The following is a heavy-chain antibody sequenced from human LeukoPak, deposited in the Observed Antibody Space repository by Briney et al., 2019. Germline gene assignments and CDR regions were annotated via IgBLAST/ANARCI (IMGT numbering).Heavy chain of an antibody. CDR1: GYTFTSCG. CDR2: ISPYSGNT. D-gene: IGHD3-22*01. J-gene: IGHJ4*02. CDR3: ARGDYYDSSGYSGASLFDY. V-gene: IGHV1-18*01. Sequence: ASVKVSCKASGYTFTSCGISWVRQAPGQGLEWMGWISPYSGNTNYAQRFQGRVTMTTDTSTSTAYMELRSLRSDDTAVYYCARGDYYDSSGYSGASLFDYWGQGTLVTVSS.